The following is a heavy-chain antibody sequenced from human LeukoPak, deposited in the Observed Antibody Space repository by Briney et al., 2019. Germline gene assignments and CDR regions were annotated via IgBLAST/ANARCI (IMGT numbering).Heavy chain of an antibody. V-gene: IGHV1-24*01. D-gene: IGHD3-3*01. CDR1: GYTLTELS. Sequence: ASVKVSFKVSGYTLTELSMHWARQAPGKGLEWMGGFDPEDGETIYAQKFQGRVTMTEDTSTDTAYMELSSLRSEDTAVYYCATGPTLITIFGVVREVGYYYGMDVWGQGTTVTVSS. CDR3: ATGPTLITIFGVVREVGYYYGMDV. CDR2: FDPEDGET. J-gene: IGHJ6*02.